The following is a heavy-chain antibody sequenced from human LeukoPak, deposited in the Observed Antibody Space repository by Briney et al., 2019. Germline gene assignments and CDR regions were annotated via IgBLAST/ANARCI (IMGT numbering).Heavy chain of an antibody. D-gene: IGHD3-3*01. J-gene: IGHJ6*03. CDR2: IYYSGST. V-gene: IGHV4-59*01. CDR1: GGSISSYY. Sequence: SETLSLTCTVSGGSISSYYGSWIRQPPGKGLEWIGYIYYSGSTNYNPSLKSRVTISVDTSKNQFSLRLTSVTAADTAVYYCARGGSYYDFWSGYYDYYYYVDVWGKGTTVTVSS. CDR3: ARGGSYYDFWSGYYDYYYYVDV.